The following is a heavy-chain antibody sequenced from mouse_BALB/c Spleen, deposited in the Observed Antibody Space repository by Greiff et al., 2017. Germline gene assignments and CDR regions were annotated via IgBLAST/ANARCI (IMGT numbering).Heavy chain of an antibody. CDR3: ATLGQGFAY. CDR1: GFTFSSYA. V-gene: IGHV5-9-1*01. J-gene: IGHJ3*01. Sequence: DVMLVESGGGLVKPGGSLKLSCAASGFTFSSYAMSWVRQTPEKRLEWVATISSGGSYTYYPDSVKGRFTISRDNAKNTLYLQMSSLRSEDTAMYYCATLGQGFAYWGQGTLVTVSA. CDR2: ISSGGSYT. D-gene: IGHD3-3*01.